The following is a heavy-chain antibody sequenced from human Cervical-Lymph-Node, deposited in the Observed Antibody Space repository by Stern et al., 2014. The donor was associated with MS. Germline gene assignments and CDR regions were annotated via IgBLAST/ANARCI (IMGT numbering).Heavy chain of an antibody. CDR1: GYTFTTYA. CDR2: INAANGNT. Sequence: QLVQSGAEVKKPGPSVTVSCAASGYTFTTYAIHWVRQAPGQRLEWMGWINAANGNTKYSQKFQGRVTITRDTSASTAYMELSSLKSEDTAVYYCARDKPVAVIYYYGMDVWGQGTTVTVSS. D-gene: IGHD2-15*01. CDR3: ARDKPVAVIYYYGMDV. J-gene: IGHJ6*02. V-gene: IGHV1-3*01.